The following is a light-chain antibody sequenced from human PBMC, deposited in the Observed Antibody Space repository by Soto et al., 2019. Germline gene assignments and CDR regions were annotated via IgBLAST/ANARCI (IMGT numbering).Light chain of an antibody. CDR3: QTWATGIQV. Sequence: QSVLTQSPSASASLGASVKLTCTLSSGHSNYAIAWHQQQPEKGPRYLMKVNSDGSHIKGDGIPARFSGSSSGAERYLTISSLQSEDEADYHCQTWATGIQVFGGGTKLTVL. CDR2: VNSDGSH. J-gene: IGLJ3*02. V-gene: IGLV4-69*01. CDR1: SGHSNYA.